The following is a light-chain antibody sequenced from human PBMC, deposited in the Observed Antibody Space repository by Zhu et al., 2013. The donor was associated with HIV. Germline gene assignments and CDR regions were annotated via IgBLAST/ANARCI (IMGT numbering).Light chain of an antibody. CDR2: GAS. Sequence: EIVMTQSPGTLSVSPGERATLSCRASQSIRSNLAWYQQKPGQAPRLIMYGASTRAAGIPARFSGSGSGTEFTLTISSLQSEDFAVYYCQQYNNWPPDLTFGGGTKVEIK. V-gene: IGKV3-15*01. J-gene: IGKJ4*01. CDR3: QQYNNWPPDLT. CDR1: QSIRSN.